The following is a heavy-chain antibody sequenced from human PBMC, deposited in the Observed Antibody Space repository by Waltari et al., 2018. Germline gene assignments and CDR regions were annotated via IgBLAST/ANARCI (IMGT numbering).Heavy chain of an antibody. Sequence: QVQLVQSGAEVKKPGSSVTVSCKASGGTFSSYPLSWVRQAPGQGLEWMGRIIRILGIANYAQKFEGRVTITADKSTSTAYMELSSLRSEDTAVYYCARERYYDPRPSIDYWGQGTLVTVSS. CDR3: ARERYYDPRPSIDY. CDR1: GGTFSSYP. J-gene: IGHJ4*02. D-gene: IGHD3-22*01. V-gene: IGHV1-69*04. CDR2: IIRILGIA.